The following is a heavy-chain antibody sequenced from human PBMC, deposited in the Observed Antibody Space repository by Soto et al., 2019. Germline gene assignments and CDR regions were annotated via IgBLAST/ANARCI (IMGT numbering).Heavy chain of an antibody. CDR1: GYTFTSYD. CDR2: MNPNSGNT. D-gene: IGHD3-16*02. J-gene: IGHJ4*02. Sequence: QVQLVQSGAEVKKPGASVKVSCKASGYTFTSYDINWVRQATGQGLEWMGWMNPNSGNTGYAQKFQGRVTMTRNTSISTAYMGLSSLRSEDTAVYYCAIRRESFYAYVWGSYRLDYWGQGTLVTVSS. V-gene: IGHV1-8*01. CDR3: AIRRESFYAYVWGSYRLDY.